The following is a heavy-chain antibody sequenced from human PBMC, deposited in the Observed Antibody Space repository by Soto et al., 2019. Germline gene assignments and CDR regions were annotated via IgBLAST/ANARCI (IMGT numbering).Heavy chain of an antibody. CDR1: GYTFTNYG. Sequence: ASVKVSCKASGYTFTNYGITWVRQAPGQGLEWMGWISHWGKTDYAQKFQGRVTMTTDSSASTAFMELRSLRSDDTAMYFCARDLDRSGSYYTDYWGQGTMVTVSS. V-gene: IGHV1-18*01. J-gene: IGHJ4*02. D-gene: IGHD3-10*01. CDR2: ISHWGKT. CDR3: ARDLDRSGSYYTDY.